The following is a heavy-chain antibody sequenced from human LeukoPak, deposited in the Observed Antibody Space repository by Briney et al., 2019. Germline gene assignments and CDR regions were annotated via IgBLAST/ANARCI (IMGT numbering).Heavy chain of an antibody. V-gene: IGHV3-64*01. CDR1: GFVFSTYA. J-gene: IGHJ4*02. Sequence: GGSLRLSCAASGFVFSTYAIHWVRHVPGKGLEYVSGINGNGDYTDYANSVKGRFTISRDNFNNTVYLQMGSLRAEDMAVYYCARDLFSGAEMATLDYWGQGTLVTVSS. D-gene: IGHD5-24*01. CDR2: INGNGDYT. CDR3: ARDLFSGAEMATLDY.